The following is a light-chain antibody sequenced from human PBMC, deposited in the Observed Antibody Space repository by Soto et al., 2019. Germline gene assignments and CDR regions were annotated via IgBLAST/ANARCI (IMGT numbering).Light chain of an antibody. CDR1: QSISTTY. CDR2: RTS. J-gene: IGKJ5*01. Sequence: VVTQYAIRLALSPGERATLSCRTSQSISTTYLAWYQQKPGQAPRLLMSRTSRRATGIPDRFSGSGSGTDFTLTISSLQSEDFAVYYCQQYKNWPPITFGQGTRLEIK. CDR3: QQYKNWPPIT. V-gene: IGKV3-20*01.